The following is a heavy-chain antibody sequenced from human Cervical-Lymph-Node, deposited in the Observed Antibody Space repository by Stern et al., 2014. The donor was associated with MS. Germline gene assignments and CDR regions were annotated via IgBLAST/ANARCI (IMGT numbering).Heavy chain of an antibody. V-gene: IGHV5-51*03. D-gene: IGHD3-3*01. CDR3: ARAQYDFTLDY. CDR1: GYSFTSNW. J-gene: IGHJ4*02. Sequence: EVQLVESGAEVKKPGESLKISCKGSGYSFTSNWIGWVRQLPGKGLEWMALIYPGDSDTRYSPSFQGQVTISADKSISTAYLQWTSLKAPDTAMYYCARAQYDFTLDYWGQGTLVTVSS. CDR2: IYPGDSDT.